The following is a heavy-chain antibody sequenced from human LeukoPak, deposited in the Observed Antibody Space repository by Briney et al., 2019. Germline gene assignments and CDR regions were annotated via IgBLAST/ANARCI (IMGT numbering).Heavy chain of an antibody. CDR1: GFPFSSYA. J-gene: IGHJ4*02. CDR2: ISGDGATT. CDR3: AKDGQDGYKVYYFDY. D-gene: IGHD5-24*01. Sequence: GSLRLSCAASGFPFSSYAMTWVRQAPGKGLEWVSSISGDGATTYHADSVKGRFTISRDNSKNTLYLQMNSLRAEDTAVYYCAKDGQDGYKVYYFDYWGQGTLVTVSS. V-gene: IGHV3-23*01.